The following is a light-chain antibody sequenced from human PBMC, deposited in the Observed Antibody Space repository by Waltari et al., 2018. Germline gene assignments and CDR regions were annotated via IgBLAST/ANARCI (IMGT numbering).Light chain of an antibody. Sequence: SYELTQPPSVAVSPGQTVRITCPGNTLSKEYTYWYQQKPGQAPILLRYQDPRRPAGIPERFSGSTSGTKVTLTNTGVQAEDEAAYYCQSPSSSGSYHWLFGGGTKVTVL. CDR3: QSPSSSGSYHWL. CDR1: TLSKEY. J-gene: IGLJ3*02. CDR2: QDP. V-gene: IGLV3-25*03.